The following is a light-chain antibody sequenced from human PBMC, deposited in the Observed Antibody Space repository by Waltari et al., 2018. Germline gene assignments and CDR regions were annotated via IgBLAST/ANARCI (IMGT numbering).Light chain of an antibody. CDR1: GSDY. J-gene: IGLJ3*02. CDR3: CSFEDTWV. Sequence: QSALTQPRSVSGSAGQSVTISCTGTGSDYVSWYQQLPGKAPTLVIYDVSKRPSGVPDRFSGSKSGTSASLTVSGLQAEDEADYYCCSFEDTWVFGGGTKLTVL. CDR2: DVS. V-gene: IGLV2-11*01.